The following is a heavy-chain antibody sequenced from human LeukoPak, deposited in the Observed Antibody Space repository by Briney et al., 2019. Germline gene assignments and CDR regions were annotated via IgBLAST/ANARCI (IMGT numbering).Heavy chain of an antibody. Sequence: SETLSLTCTVSGGSISSSSYYWGWIRQPPGKGLEWIASVSYSGSTYYDPSLKSRVTISVDTSKNQFSLRLSSVTAADTALYYCARMYSSSSVYFDYWGQGTLVTVSS. J-gene: IGHJ4*02. CDR1: GGSISSSSYY. D-gene: IGHD6-6*01. CDR3: ARMYSSSSVYFDY. CDR2: VSYSGST. V-gene: IGHV4-39*01.